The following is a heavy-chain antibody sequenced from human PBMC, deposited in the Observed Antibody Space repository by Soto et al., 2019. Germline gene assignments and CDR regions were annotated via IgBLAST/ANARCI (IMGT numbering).Heavy chain of an antibody. V-gene: IGHV4-39*02. CDR1: GGSISSSTAS. CDR2: IYDGGNS. Sequence: QLQLQESGPGLVKPSETLSLTCTVSGGSISSSTASWGWVRQPPGKGLEWIASIYDGGNSHYHPFLRSRVTISVTTSMHNLSLRVRSVTTADTAVYYCASPCIGSRQPGFVHWGQGTLVTVSS. J-gene: IGHJ4*02. D-gene: IGHD1-26*01. CDR3: ASPCIGSRQPGFVH.